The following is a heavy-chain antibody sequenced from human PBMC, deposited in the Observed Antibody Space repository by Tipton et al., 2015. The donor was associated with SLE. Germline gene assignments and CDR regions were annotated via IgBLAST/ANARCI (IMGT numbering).Heavy chain of an antibody. CDR1: GFTFDDYA. D-gene: IGHD3-16*01. Sequence: SLRLSCAASGFTFDDYAMHWVRQAPGKGLEWVSGISWNSGSIGYADSVKGRFTISRDNAKNSLYLQMNSLRAEDTALYYCAKDNDPLITCGGAKNYWGQGTLVTVSS. J-gene: IGHJ4*02. CDR3: AKDNDPLITCGGAKNY. CDR2: ISWNSGSI. V-gene: IGHV3-9*01.